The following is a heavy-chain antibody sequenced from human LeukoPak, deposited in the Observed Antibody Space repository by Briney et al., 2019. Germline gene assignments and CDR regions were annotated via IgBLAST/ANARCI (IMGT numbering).Heavy chain of an antibody. V-gene: IGHV1-69*05. CDR2: IIPIFGTA. Sequence: GASVKVSCKASGYTFTGYYMHWVRQAPGQGLEWMGGIIPIFGTANYAQKFQGRVTITTDESTSTAYMELSSLRSEDTAVYYCASSSFGDYYPPTFDPWGQGTLVTVSS. CDR3: ASSSFGDYYPPTFDP. J-gene: IGHJ5*02. CDR1: GYTFTGYY. D-gene: IGHD4-17*01.